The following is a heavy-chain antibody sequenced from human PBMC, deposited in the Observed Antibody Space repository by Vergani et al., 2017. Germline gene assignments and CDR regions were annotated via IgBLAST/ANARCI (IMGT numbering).Heavy chain of an antibody. V-gene: IGHV2-26*01. D-gene: IGHD3-3*01. CDR2: IFSNDEK. J-gene: IGHJ4*02. Sequence: QVTLKESGPVLVKPTETLTLTCTVSGFSLSNARMGVSWIRQPPGKALEWLAHIFSNDEKSYSTSLKSRLTISKDTSKRQVVLTMSNIDPVDTATYYCARIRRRITIFGVVIASFDYWGQGTLVTVSS. CDR1: GFSLSNARMG. CDR3: ARIRRRITIFGVVIASFDY.